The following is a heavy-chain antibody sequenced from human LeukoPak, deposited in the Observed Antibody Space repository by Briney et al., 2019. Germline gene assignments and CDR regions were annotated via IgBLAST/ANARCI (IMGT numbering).Heavy chain of an antibody. V-gene: IGHV3-7*04. D-gene: IGHD4-17*01. CDR1: GFTFSNYR. CDR2: VKEDGSEI. Sequence: GGSLRLSCAASGFTFSNYRMNWVRQAPGKGLEWVASVKEDGSEIYYVDSVKGRFTISRDNAKNSLYLQMNSLRAEDTAVYYCARSFYGDADWGQGTLVTVSS. CDR3: ARSFYGDAD. J-gene: IGHJ4*02.